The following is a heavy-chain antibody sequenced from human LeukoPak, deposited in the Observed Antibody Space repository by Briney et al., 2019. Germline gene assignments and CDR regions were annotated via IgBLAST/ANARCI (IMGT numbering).Heavy chain of an antibody. CDR2: IKQDGGEK. J-gene: IGHJ4*02. V-gene: IGHV3-7*04. CDR1: GFTFSSYW. Sequence: GGSLRLSCAASGFTFSSYWMSWVREAPGKGLEWVANIKQDGGEKYYVDSVKGRFTISRDNAKNSLYLQMNSLRPEDTAVYYCAGRGDGNLYYFDHWGQGTLVTASS. CDR3: AGRGDGNLYYFDH. D-gene: IGHD5-24*01.